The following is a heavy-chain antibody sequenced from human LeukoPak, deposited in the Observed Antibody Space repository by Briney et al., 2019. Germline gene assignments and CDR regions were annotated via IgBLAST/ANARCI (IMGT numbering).Heavy chain of an antibody. Sequence: PSETLSLTCTVSGGSISSYYWSWIRQPPGKGLEWIGYIYYSGSTNYNPSLKSRVTISVDTSKNQFSLKVTSVTAADTAVYYCARDGDYDFLHDAFDIWGHGTMVTVSS. V-gene: IGHV4-59*12. CDR2: IYYSGST. J-gene: IGHJ3*02. D-gene: IGHD4-17*01. CDR3: ARDGDYDFLHDAFDI. CDR1: GGSISSYY.